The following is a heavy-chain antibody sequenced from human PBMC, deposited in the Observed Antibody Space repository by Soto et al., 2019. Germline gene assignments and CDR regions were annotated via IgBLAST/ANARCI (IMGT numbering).Heavy chain of an antibody. V-gene: IGHV1-18*01. Sequence: QVQLVQSGAEVKKPGASVKVSCKASGYTFTSYGISWVRQAPGQGLEWMGWISAYNGNTNYAQKVQGRVTMTTDTSTSTAYMELRSLKSDDTAVYYCARDRGRATVTPYYYGMDVWGQGTTVTVSS. CDR3: ARDRGRATVTPYYYGMDV. D-gene: IGHD4-17*01. CDR1: GYTFTSYG. CDR2: ISAYNGNT. J-gene: IGHJ6*02.